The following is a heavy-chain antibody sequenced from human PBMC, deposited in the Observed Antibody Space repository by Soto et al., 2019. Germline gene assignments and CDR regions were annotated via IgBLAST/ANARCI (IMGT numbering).Heavy chain of an antibody. CDR1: GYTFASYA. J-gene: IGHJ4*02. V-gene: IGHV1-18*01. CDR2: ISAYNGNT. CDR3: ARDPPPPDY. Sequence: QVQLVQSGAEVKKPGASVKVSCKASGYTFASYAISWMRQAPGQGLEWMGWISAYNGNTNYAQKLQGRVTMTQDTFTSTAYMEPRSLRSDDTAVYYCARDPPPPDYWGQGSLVTVSS.